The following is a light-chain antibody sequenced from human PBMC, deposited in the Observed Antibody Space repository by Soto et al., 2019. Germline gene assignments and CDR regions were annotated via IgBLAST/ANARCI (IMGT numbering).Light chain of an antibody. CDR1: QSVSSRY. V-gene: IGKV3-20*01. CDR3: QQYYSWPS. J-gene: IGKJ5*01. Sequence: ESVLTQSPGTLCLSPGGKATLSCRASQSVSSRYLAWYQQKPGQAPRPLIYATSSRATDVPDRFSGSGSGTEFTLTISSLESEDFAVYYCQQYYSWPSFGQGTGLEI. CDR2: ATS.